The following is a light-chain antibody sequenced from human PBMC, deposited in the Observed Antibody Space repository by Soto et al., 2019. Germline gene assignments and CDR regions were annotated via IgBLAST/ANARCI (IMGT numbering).Light chain of an antibody. Sequence: EIVLTPSPATLSLSPGERATLYCWASQSVSSYLAWYQHKPGQAPRLLMYDASKRATGIPARFSGSGSGTDFTLTISSLEPEDFAVYYCQQRDIWPWTFGQGTKVDIK. CDR2: DAS. CDR3: QQRDIWPWT. J-gene: IGKJ1*01. CDR1: QSVSSY. V-gene: IGKV3-11*01.